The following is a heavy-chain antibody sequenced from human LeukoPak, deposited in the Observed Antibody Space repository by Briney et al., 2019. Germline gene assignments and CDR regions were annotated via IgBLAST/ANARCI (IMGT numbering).Heavy chain of an antibody. Sequence: GGSLRLSCAASGFSFSSYGMHWVRQAPGKGLEWVSAISGSGGSTYYADSVKGRFTISRDNSKNTLYLQMNSLRAEDTAVYYCAKDIWVGAKYYFDYWGQGTLVTVSS. CDR3: AKDIWVGAKYYFDY. D-gene: IGHD1-26*01. V-gene: IGHV3-23*01. CDR2: ISGSGGST. J-gene: IGHJ4*02. CDR1: GFSFSSYG.